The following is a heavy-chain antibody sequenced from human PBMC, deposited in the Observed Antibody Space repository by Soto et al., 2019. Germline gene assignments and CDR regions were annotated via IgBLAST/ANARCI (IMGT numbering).Heavy chain of an antibody. D-gene: IGHD4-17*01. V-gene: IGHV3-72*01. CDR3: GRGLYGDYALDG. J-gene: IGHJ4*02. CDR2: IRNKAHSYTT. CDR1: GFTFSDHF. Sequence: GGSLRLSCAASGFTFSDHFIHWVRQAPGKGLEWVGRIRNKAHSYTTTYAASVKDRFTISRDDSKKSVYLQMNSLKSEDTAVYYCGRGLYGDYALDGWGQGTLVT.